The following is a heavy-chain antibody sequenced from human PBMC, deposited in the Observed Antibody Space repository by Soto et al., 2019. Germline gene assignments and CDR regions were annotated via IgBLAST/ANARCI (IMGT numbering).Heavy chain of an antibody. CDR3: ARDQRPVGATTYGYYYYGMDV. D-gene: IGHD1-26*01. V-gene: IGHV3-33*01. CDR2: IWYDGSNK. J-gene: IGHJ6*02. CDR1: GFTFSSYG. Sequence: GGSLRLSCAASGFTFSSYGMHWVRQAPGKGLEWVAVIWYDGSNKYYADSVKGRFTISRDNSKNTLYLQMNSLRAEDTAVYYCARDQRPVGATTYGYYYYGMDVWGQGTTVTVSS.